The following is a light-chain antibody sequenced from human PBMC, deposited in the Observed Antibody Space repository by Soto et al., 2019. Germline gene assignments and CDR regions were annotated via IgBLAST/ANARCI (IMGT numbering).Light chain of an antibody. V-gene: IGKV3D-15*01. CDR2: GAS. J-gene: IGKJ1*01. CDR1: QSISIN. Sequence: IGLTQSPGTLSVYPGDRVTLSCRASQSISINLAWYQHKPGQAPRLLIHGASTRATGVPARISGSGSGTEFTLTISRLEPEDFAVYYCQQYRDSWTFGQGTKV. CDR3: QQYRDSWT.